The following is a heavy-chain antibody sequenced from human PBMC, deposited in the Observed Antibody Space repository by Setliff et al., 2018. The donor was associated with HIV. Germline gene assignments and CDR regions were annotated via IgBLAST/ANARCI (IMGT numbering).Heavy chain of an antibody. V-gene: IGHV4-34*01. CDR1: NGSFSGYY. Sequence: LSLTCAVYNGSFSGYYWSWIRQSPGKGLEWIGEINHSGVTNYKPSLKSRVTISLDTSKNQVSLKLTSVTAADTALYYCARGHFGWLYYYYFALDIWGQGSTVTVSS. J-gene: IGHJ6*02. CDR3: ARGHFGWLYYYYFALDI. CDR2: INHSGVT. D-gene: IGHD3-9*01.